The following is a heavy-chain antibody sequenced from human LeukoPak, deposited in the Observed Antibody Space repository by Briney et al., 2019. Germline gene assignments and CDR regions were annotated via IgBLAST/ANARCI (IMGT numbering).Heavy chain of an antibody. V-gene: IGHV3-23*01. Sequence: GGSLRLSCAAPRFTFSNYAMSWVRQALGKRLEWVSAISGSGGRTYYADSVKGRFTISRDNSKNTLYLQMNSLRAEDTAVYYCAKAPYFDAGTVNFDYWGQGTLVTVSS. CDR2: ISGSGGRT. CDR1: RFTFSNYA. CDR3: AKAPYFDAGTVNFDY. D-gene: IGHD4-11*01. J-gene: IGHJ4*02.